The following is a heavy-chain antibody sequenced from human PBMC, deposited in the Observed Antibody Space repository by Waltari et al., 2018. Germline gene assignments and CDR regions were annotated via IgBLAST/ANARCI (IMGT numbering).Heavy chain of an antibody. J-gene: IGHJ4*02. CDR3: ARLVVVRSAVGAYYFDY. V-gene: IGHV4-34*02. D-gene: IGHD2-15*01. Sequence: QVQLQQWGAGLLKPPETLSLTCDAYGGSFSDYSWTWIRQPPGKGLEWIGEIHHSGNTNYNPSLKSRVIVSIDTSKDQFSLKLTSVTAADTAVYYCARLVVVRSAVGAYYFDYWGQGTLVTVSS. CDR2: IHHSGNT. CDR1: GGSFSDYS.